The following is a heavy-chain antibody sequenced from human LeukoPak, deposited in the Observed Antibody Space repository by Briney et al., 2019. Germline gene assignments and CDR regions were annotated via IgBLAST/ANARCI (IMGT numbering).Heavy chain of an antibody. Sequence: ASVKVSCTASGYTFTGYYMHWVRQAPGQGLEWMGWINPNSGGTNYAQKFQGRVTMTRDTSISTAYMELSRLRSDDTAVYYCAKDREAAGTFLYLNWGQGTLVTVSS. CDR3: AKDREAAGTFLYLN. CDR2: INPNSGGT. D-gene: IGHD6-13*01. J-gene: IGHJ4*02. V-gene: IGHV1-2*02. CDR1: GYTFTGYY.